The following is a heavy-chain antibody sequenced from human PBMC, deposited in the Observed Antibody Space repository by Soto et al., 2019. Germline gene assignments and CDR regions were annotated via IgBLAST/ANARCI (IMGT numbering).Heavy chain of an antibody. D-gene: IGHD5-18*01. Sequence: QVQLVQSGAEVKKPGASVKVSCKASGYTFTSYGISWVRQAPGQGLEWMGWISAYNGNTNYAQKLQGRVTMTTDTSTSTAYMELRSLRSDDTAVYYCARDAAMAHEYYYNGMDVWGQGTTVTVSS. CDR3: ARDAAMAHEYYYNGMDV. J-gene: IGHJ6*02. CDR1: GYTFTSYG. CDR2: ISAYNGNT. V-gene: IGHV1-18*01.